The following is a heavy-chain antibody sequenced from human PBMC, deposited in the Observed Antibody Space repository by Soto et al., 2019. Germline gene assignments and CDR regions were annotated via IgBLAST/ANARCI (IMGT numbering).Heavy chain of an antibody. Sequence: SETLSLTCAVYGGSFSGYYWSWIRQPPGKGLEWIGEINHSGSTNYNPSLKSRVTISVDTSKNQFSLKLSSVTAADTAVYYCGGAGDLDTAMVTDSSGLDYWGQGTLVTVSS. V-gene: IGHV4-34*01. CDR1: GGSFSGYY. CDR2: INHSGST. CDR3: GGAGDLDTAMVTDSSGLDY. D-gene: IGHD5-18*01. J-gene: IGHJ4*02.